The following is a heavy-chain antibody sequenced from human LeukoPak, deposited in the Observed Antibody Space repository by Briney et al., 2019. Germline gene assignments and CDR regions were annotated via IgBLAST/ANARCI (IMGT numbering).Heavy chain of an antibody. CDR2: INPNSGGT. CDR3: ARGRRYYDILTGYYLDAFDI. J-gene: IGHJ3*02. D-gene: IGHD3-9*01. Sequence: ASVKVSCKASGYTFTGYYMHWVRQAPGQGLEWMGWINPNSGGTNYAQKFQGRVTMTRDTSISTAYMELSRLRSDDTAVYYCARGRRYYDILTGYYLDAFDIWGQGTMVTVSS. V-gene: IGHV1-2*02. CDR1: GYTFTGYY.